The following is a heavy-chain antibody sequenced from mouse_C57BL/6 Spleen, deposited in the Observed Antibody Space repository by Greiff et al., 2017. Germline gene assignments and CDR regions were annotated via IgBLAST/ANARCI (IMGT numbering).Heavy chain of an antibody. V-gene: IGHV5-4*01. J-gene: IGHJ1*03. CDR1: GFTFSSYA. Sequence: EVKLMESGGGLVKPGGSLKLSCAASGFTFSSYAMSWVRQTPEKRLEWVATISDGGSYTYYPDNVKGRFTISRDNAKNNLYLQMSHLKSEDTAMYYCARDEGNWYFDVWGTGTTVTVSS. CDR2: ISDGGSYT. CDR3: ARDEGNWYFDV.